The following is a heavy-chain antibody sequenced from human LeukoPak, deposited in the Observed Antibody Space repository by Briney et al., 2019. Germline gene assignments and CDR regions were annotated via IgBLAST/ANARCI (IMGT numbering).Heavy chain of an antibody. CDR2: ISGRGSI. CDR3: ARGGSRYQLLNWFDP. J-gene: IGHJ5*02. V-gene: IGHV4-4*09. Sequence: PSETLSLTCTVSGASISSYYWSWIRQPPGKGLEWIGYISGRGSIYYNSSLKSRVTISIDTSKNQFSLKLSSVTAADTAVYYCARGGSRYQLLNWFDPWGQGTLVTVSS. CDR1: GASISSYY. D-gene: IGHD2-2*01.